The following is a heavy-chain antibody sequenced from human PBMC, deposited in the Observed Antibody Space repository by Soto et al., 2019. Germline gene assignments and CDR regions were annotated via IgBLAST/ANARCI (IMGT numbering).Heavy chain of an antibody. CDR3: AGAIQLWLMGDYYYGMDV. V-gene: IGHV1-46*01. J-gene: IGHJ6*02. Sequence: QVQLVQSGAEVKKPGASVKVSCKASGYTFTSYYMHWVRQAPGQGLEWMGIINPSGGSTSYAQKFQGRVTMTRDTSTSTVCMELSSLRSEDTAVYYCAGAIQLWLMGDYYYGMDVWGQGTTVTVSS. D-gene: IGHD5-18*01. CDR2: INPSGGST. CDR1: GYTFTSYY.